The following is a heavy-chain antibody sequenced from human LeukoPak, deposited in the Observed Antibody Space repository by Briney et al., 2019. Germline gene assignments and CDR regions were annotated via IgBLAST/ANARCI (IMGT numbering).Heavy chain of an antibody. V-gene: IGHV4-39*07. CDR1: AGSISSSSHY. D-gene: IGHD6-6*01. CDR2: IYYSGST. CDR3: ARDWGVGGRPGYMDV. J-gene: IGHJ6*03. Sequence: PSETLSLTCTVSAGSISSSSHYWGWIRQPPGKGLEWIGSIYYSGSTYYNPSLKSRVTISVDTSKNQVSLKLSSVTAADTAVYFCARDWGVGGRPGYMDVWGKGTTVTVSS.